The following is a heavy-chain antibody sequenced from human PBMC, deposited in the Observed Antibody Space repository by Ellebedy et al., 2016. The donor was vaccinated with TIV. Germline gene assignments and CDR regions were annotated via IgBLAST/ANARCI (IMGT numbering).Heavy chain of an antibody. CDR2: ISGSGGST. CDR1: GFTFSSYA. Sequence: GESLKISCAASGFTFSSYAMSWVRQAPGKGLEWVSAISGSGGSTYYADSVKGRFTISRDNSKNTLYLQMNSLRAEDTAVYYCAKDRATTVVTSFLFDPWGQGTLVTVSS. D-gene: IGHD4-23*01. V-gene: IGHV3-23*01. CDR3: AKDRATTVVTSFLFDP. J-gene: IGHJ5*02.